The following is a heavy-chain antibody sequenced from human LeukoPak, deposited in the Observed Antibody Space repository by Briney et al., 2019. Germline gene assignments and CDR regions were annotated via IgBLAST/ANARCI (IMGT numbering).Heavy chain of an antibody. D-gene: IGHD6-13*01. V-gene: IGHV4-39*01. CDR1: GGSISSSSYY. Sequence: SETLSLTCTVSGGSISSSSYYWGWIRQPPGKGLEWIGSIYYSGSTYYNPSLKSRVTISVDTSKNQFSLKLSSVTAADTAVYYCARLRRAGPDYWGQRTLVTVSS. CDR2: IYYSGST. J-gene: IGHJ4*02. CDR3: ARLRRAGPDY.